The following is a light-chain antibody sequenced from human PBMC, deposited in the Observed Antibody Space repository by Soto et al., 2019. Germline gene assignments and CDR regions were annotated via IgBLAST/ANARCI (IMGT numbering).Light chain of an antibody. CDR2: GAS. CDR3: QQYGSSPWT. Sequence: VLTPSPCTLSLSPGERATLSCRASQSFSSSYLAWYQQKPGQAPRLLIYGASSRATGIPDRFSGSGSGTDFTLTISRLEPEDFAVYYCQQYGSSPWTFGQGTKVDIK. V-gene: IGKV3-20*01. CDR1: QSFSSSY. J-gene: IGKJ1*01.